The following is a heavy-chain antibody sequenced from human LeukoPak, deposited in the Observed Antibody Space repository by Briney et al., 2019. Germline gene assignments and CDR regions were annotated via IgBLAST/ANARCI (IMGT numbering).Heavy chain of an antibody. CDR2: IYYSGSN. Sequence: SETLSLTGTVSGGSISRYYWSWNRHPPGKGLEWIGYIYYSGSNNYNPSLKSRVPISLDTSNNQSSLKLSSVTAADTAVYYCARASDYYGSGSYSQGFDPWGQGTLVTVSS. CDR3: ARASDYYGSGSYSQGFDP. V-gene: IGHV4-59*01. J-gene: IGHJ5*02. CDR1: GGSISRYY. D-gene: IGHD3-10*01.